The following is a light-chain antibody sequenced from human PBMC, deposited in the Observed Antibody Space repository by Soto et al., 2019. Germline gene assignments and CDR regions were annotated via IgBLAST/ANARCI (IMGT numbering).Light chain of an antibody. CDR3: QQYNSPWT. V-gene: IGKV1-5*01. J-gene: IGKJ1*01. Sequence: DIQMTHSPSTLSASVGDTVTITARASQSISFSLAWYQQKPGKAPKLLIYDASSLESGVPSRFSGSGSGTEFTLTISSLQPDDFATYYCQQYNSPWTFGQGTKVDIK. CDR2: DAS. CDR1: QSISFS.